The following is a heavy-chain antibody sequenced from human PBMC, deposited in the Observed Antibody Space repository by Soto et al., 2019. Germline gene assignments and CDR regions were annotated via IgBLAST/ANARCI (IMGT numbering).Heavy chain of an antibody. V-gene: IGHV3-23*01. Sequence: GGSLRLSCAASGFTFSSYAMSWVRQAPGKGLEWVSAISGSGGSTYYADSVKGRFTISRDNSKNTLYLQMNSLRAEDTAVYYCAKGGRIVAVVAATNPLDYCGQGTLVTVSS. CDR1: GFTFSSYA. J-gene: IGHJ4*02. CDR2: ISGSGGST. CDR3: AKGGRIVAVVAATNPLDY. D-gene: IGHD2-15*01.